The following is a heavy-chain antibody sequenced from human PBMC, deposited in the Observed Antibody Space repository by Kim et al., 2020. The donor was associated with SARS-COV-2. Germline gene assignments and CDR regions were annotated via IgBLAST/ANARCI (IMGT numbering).Heavy chain of an antibody. D-gene: IGHD3-22*01. Sequence: GGSLRLSCAASGFTFSSYSMNWVRQAPGKGLEWVSYISASGSTSSTIYFADSVKGRFTISRDNAKNSLYLQMNSLRDEDTAVYYCARGYYCDSSGPFGAFDIWGQGTMVTVSS. V-gene: IGHV3-48*02. CDR1: GFTFSSYS. J-gene: IGHJ3*02. CDR3: ARGYYCDSSGPFGAFDI. CDR2: ISASGSTSSTI.